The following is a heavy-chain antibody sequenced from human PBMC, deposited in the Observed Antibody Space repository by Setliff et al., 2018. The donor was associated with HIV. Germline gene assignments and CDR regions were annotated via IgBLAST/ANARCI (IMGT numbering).Heavy chain of an antibody. V-gene: IGHV4-38-2*01. CDR1: GYSISSGYF. CDR2: INYIGNT. J-gene: IGHJ6*02. D-gene: IGHD2-21*01. Sequence: SETLSLTCSVSGYSISSGYFWGWIRQPPGKGLEWIGSINYIGNTYYNPSLKSRVTISVDTSKNQFSLNLRSVTAEDTAVYYCARPIILSVIDGMDVWGQGTKVTVSS. CDR3: ARPIILSVIDGMDV.